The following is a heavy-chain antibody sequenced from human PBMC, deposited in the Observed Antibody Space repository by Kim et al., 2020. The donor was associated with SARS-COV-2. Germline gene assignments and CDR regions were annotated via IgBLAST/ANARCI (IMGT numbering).Heavy chain of an antibody. Sequence: GGSLRLSCAASGFTFSSYGMHWVRQAPGKGLEWVAVISYDGSNKYYADSVKGRFTISRDSSKNTLYLQRNTLRAEDTAVYYCARGKDYGDYDYYYYYGMDVWGQGTTVTVSS. D-gene: IGHD4-17*01. CDR3: ARGKDYGDYDYYYYYGMDV. J-gene: IGHJ6*02. V-gene: IGHV3-33*05. CDR1: GFTFSSYG. CDR2: ISYDGSNK.